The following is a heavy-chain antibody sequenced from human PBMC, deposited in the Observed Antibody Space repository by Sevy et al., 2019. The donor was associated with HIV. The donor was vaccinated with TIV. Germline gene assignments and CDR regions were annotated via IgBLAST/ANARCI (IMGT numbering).Heavy chain of an antibody. CDR3: AREGCTKPHDY. V-gene: IGHV3-23*01. CDR1: GFTFSKYS. D-gene: IGHD2-8*01. Sequence: GGSLRLSCEASGFTFSKYSMSWVRQAPGKGLEWVSTFSFGCGRINYADSVKGRFTISRGDSKNTLYLQMNSLRAEDTAVYYCAREGCTKPHDYWGQGTLVTVS. CDR2: FSFGCGRI. J-gene: IGHJ4*02.